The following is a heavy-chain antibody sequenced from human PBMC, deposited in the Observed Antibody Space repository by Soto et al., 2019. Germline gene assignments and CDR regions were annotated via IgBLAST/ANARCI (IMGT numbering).Heavy chain of an antibody. J-gene: IGHJ6*02. CDR2: IIPIFGTA. V-gene: IGHV1-69*01. Sequence: QVQLVQSGAEVKKPGSSVKVSCKASGGTFSSYAISWVRQAPGQGLEWMGGIIPIFGTANYAQKFQGRVTITADESTSTAYMELSSLRSEDTAVYYCARVNDFWSGYYEPAYYYYGMDVWGQGTTVTVSS. CDR1: GGTFSSYA. CDR3: ARVNDFWSGYYEPAYYYYGMDV. D-gene: IGHD3-3*01.